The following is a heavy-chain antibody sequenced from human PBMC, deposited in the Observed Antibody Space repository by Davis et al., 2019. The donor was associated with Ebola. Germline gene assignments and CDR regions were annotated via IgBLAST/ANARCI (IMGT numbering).Heavy chain of an antibody. J-gene: IGHJ6*02. CDR3: AREGLLWFGELPYGMDV. V-gene: IGHV3-7*03. Sequence: PGGSLRLSCAASGFTFSSYWMSWVRQAPGKGLEWVANIKQDGSEKYYVDPVKGRFTISRDNAKNSLYLQMNSLRAEDTAVYYCAREGLLWFGELPYGMDVWGQGTTVTVSS. CDR2: IKQDGSEK. D-gene: IGHD3-10*01. CDR1: GFTFSSYW.